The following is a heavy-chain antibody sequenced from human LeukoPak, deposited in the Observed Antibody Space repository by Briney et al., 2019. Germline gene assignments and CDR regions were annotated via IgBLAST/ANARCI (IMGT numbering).Heavy chain of an antibody. Sequence: SETLSLTCTVSGGSISSYYWSWIRQPPGKGLEWIGYIYYSGSTNYNPSLKSRVTISVDTSKNQFSLKLSSVTAADTAVYYCARVGTSYGMDVWGQGTTATVSS. CDR2: IYYSGST. CDR1: GGSISSYY. CDR3: ARVGTSYGMDV. J-gene: IGHJ6*02. V-gene: IGHV4-59*01.